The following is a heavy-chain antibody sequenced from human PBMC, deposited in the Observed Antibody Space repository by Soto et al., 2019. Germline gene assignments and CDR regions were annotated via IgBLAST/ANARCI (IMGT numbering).Heavy chain of an antibody. CDR1: GYTFTSYG. CDR3: GRDPWFGPLQYLGYYYYGMDV. J-gene: IGHJ6*02. CDR2: ISAYNGNT. D-gene: IGHD3-10*01. V-gene: IGHV1-18*01. Sequence: QVQLVQSGAEVKKPGASVKVSCKASGYTFTSYGISWVRQAPGQGLEWMGWISAYNGNTNYAQKLQGRVTMTTDTSTSTAYRELRSLGSDDTAVYYCGRDPWFGPLQYLGYYYYGMDVWGQGTTVTVSS.